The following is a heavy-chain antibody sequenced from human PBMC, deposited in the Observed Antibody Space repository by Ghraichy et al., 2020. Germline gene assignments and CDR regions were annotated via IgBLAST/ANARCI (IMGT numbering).Heavy chain of an antibody. CDR2: ISSSSSTI. CDR3: ARDGSVAGTIALPYYYGMDV. Sequence: GESLNISCAASGFTFSSYSMNWVRQAPGKGLEWVSYISSSSSTIYYADSVKGRFTISRDNAKNSLYLQMNSLRAEDTAVYYCARDGSVAGTIALPYYYGMDVWGQGTTVTVSS. J-gene: IGHJ6*02. D-gene: IGHD6-19*01. V-gene: IGHV3-48*01. CDR1: GFTFSSYS.